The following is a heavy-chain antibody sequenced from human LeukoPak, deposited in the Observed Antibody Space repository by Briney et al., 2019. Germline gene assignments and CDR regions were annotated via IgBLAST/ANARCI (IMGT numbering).Heavy chain of an antibody. J-gene: IGHJ4*02. Sequence: GGSLRLSCVASGFTFSSSWMSWVRQAPGKGLEWVGRIKPKTDGETTEYAAPVKDRFSISRDDSKSMMYLQMNSLKTEDTAVYYCITPLPYSAQGGQGTLVTVSS. V-gene: IGHV3-15*01. CDR1: GFTFSSSW. D-gene: IGHD2-21*01. CDR2: IKPKTDGETT. CDR3: ITPLPYSAQ.